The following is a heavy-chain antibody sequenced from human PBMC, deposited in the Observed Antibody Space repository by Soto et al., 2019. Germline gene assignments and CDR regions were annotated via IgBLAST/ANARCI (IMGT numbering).Heavy chain of an antibody. J-gene: IGHJ6*02. CDR2: IYSCGST. V-gene: IGHV3-66*03. CDR3: ASRSSITYCGGDCYSSCGMDV. Sequence: GGSLRLSCAASGFNVSSNYMSWVRQAPGKGLEWVSVIYSCGSTYYADSVKGRFTISRDNSKNTLYLQMNSLRAEDTAVYYCASRSSITYCGGDCYSSCGMDVWGQGTTVTVSS. D-gene: IGHD2-21*02. CDR1: GFNVSSNY.